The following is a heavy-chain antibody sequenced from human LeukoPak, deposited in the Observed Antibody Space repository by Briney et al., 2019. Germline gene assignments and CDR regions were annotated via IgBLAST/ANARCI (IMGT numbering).Heavy chain of an antibody. CDR3: ASGADVKSVDYNDRSAYSYCFDY. CDR1: GYTFTGYY. D-gene: IGHD3-22*01. V-gene: IGHV1-2*02. J-gene: IGHJ4*02. CDR2: INPNSGGT. Sequence: ASVKVSCKASGYTFTGYYIHWVRQAPGQGLECMGWINPNSGGTNFAQKFQGRATLTRDTSISTAYMELSSLRSDDTAVYYCASGADVKSVDYNDRSAYSYCFDYWGQGTLVTVSS.